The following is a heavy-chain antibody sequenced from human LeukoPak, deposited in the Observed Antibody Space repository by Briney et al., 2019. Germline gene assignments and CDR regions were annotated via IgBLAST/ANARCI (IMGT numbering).Heavy chain of an antibody. Sequence: ASVEVSCKASGYTFTGYYMHWVRQAPGQGLEWMGWINPNSGGTNYAQKFQGRVTMTRDTSISTAYMELSRLRSDDTAVYYCARDPWAARLEATLPDYWGQGTLVTVSS. CDR1: GYTFTGYY. CDR2: INPNSGGT. CDR3: ARDPWAARLEATLPDY. J-gene: IGHJ4*02. V-gene: IGHV1-2*02. D-gene: IGHD1-26*01.